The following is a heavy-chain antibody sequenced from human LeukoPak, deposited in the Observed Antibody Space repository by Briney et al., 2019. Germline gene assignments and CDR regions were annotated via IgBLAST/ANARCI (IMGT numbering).Heavy chain of an antibody. J-gene: IGHJ4*02. D-gene: IGHD3-10*01. V-gene: IGHV4-38-2*01. CDR3: ASYRGVLDY. Sequence: KPSETLSLTCAVSGYSISSGYYWGWIRQPPGKGLEWIGSIYHSGSTYYNPFLKSRVTISVDTSKNQFSLKLSSVTAADTAVYYCASYRGVLDYWGQGTLVTVSS. CDR2: IYHSGST. CDR1: GYSISSGYY.